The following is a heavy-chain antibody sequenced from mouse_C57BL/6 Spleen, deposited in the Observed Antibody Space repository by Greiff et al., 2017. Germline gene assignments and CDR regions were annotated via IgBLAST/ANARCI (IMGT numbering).Heavy chain of an antibody. V-gene: IGHV5-4*01. J-gene: IGHJ3*01. D-gene: IGHD1-1*01. CDR3: ARDNYYGSSTAWFAY. CDR2: ISDGGSYT. CDR1: GFTFSSYA. Sequence: DVHLVESGGGLVKPGGSLKLSCAASGFTFSSYAMSWVRQTPEKRLEWVATISDGGSYTYYPDNVKGRFTISRDNAKNNLYLQMSHLKSEDTAMYYCARDNYYGSSTAWFAYWGQGTLVTVSA.